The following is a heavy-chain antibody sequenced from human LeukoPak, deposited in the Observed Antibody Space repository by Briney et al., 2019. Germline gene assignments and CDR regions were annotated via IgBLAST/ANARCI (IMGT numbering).Heavy chain of an antibody. CDR2: MKSESDGGTT. Sequence: PGGSLRLSCAASGFTFSNAWMNWVRQGPGKGLEWVGRMKSESDGGTTDYGASVKGRFTISRDDSRNTLYLQMNSLKVEDTAVYYCMGSNSSDGAQLYDPWGQGTLVTVSS. D-gene: IGHD6-6*01. CDR1: GFTFSNAW. CDR3: MGSNSSDGAQLYDP. J-gene: IGHJ5*02. V-gene: IGHV3-15*07.